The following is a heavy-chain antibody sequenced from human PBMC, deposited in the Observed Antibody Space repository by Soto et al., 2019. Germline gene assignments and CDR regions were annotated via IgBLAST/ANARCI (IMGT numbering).Heavy chain of an antibody. CDR3: ARGDYRDTSGPFSDAFDI. J-gene: IGHJ3*02. Sequence: GGSLRLSCAASGFTFSSYWMSWVRQAPGKGLEWVANIEQDGSQRWYGDSVKGRFTISRDNAKNSLYLQMNGLRAEDTAVYYCARGDYRDTSGPFSDAFDIWGQGTMVTVSS. CDR2: IEQDGSQR. D-gene: IGHD3-22*01. CDR1: GFTFSSYW. V-gene: IGHV3-7*04.